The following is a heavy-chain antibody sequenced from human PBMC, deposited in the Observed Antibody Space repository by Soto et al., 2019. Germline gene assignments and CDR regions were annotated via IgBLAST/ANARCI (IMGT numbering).Heavy chain of an antibody. J-gene: IGHJ4*02. V-gene: IGHV1-69*06. CDR1: GDTFDIYG. Sequence: QVQLVQSGAEVKKPGSSVKVSCKASGDTFDIYGFNWVRQAPGQGLEWIGVIIPIFETPDYAQKFQGRVSITADKSTSTAYLELGSLTSEATAVYYCARGGIHFPDSSGHAFDSWGPGALISVTS. CDR2: IIPIFETP. CDR3: ARGGIHFPDSSGHAFDS. D-gene: IGHD3-22*01.